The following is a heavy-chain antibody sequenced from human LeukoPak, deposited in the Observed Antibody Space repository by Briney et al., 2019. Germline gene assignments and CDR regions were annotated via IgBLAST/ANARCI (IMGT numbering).Heavy chain of an antibody. CDR1: GFTFSSYA. CDR3: ANYYVWGSYRSYYFDY. J-gene: IGHJ4*02. Sequence: GGSLRLSCAASGFTFSSYAMSWVRQAPGKGLEWVSAISGSGGSTYYADSVKGQFTISRDNSKNTLYLQMNSLRAEDTAVYYCANYYVWGSYRSYYFDYWGQGTLVTVSS. CDR2: ISGSGGST. D-gene: IGHD3-16*02. V-gene: IGHV3-23*01.